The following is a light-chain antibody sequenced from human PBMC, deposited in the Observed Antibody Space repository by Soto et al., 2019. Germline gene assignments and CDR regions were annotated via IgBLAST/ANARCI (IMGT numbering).Light chain of an antibody. Sequence: QSVLTQPPSVSGSPGQSVTISCTGTSSDIGGYNSVSWYQQDPGKAPRLMIFHVTKRPSGVPDRFSGSKSGNTASLTISGLQVEDEADYYCCSYADNYSYVFGTGTKVTVL. CDR2: HVT. CDR3: CSYADNYSYV. V-gene: IGLV2-11*01. CDR1: SSDIGGYNS. J-gene: IGLJ1*01.